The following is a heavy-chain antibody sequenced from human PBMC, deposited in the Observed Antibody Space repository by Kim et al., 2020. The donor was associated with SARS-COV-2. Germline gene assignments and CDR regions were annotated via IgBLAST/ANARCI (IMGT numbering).Heavy chain of an antibody. J-gene: IGHJ4*02. CDR1: EFTFDTYS. Sequence: GGSLRLSCAASEFTFDTYSMNWVRQGPEKGLEWVSSISSSSTHIHYADSVKGRFTISRDNAKNSLYLQMNSLRAEDTAMYYCARDSGEYSYGKRTFDYWGQGTLVTVSS. CDR2: ISSSSTHI. V-gene: IGHV3-21*01. D-gene: IGHD5-18*01. CDR3: ARDSGEYSYGKRTFDY.